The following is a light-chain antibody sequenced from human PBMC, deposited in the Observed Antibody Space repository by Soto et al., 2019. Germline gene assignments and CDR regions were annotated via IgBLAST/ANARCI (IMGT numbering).Light chain of an antibody. Sequence: EIVLTQSPGTLSLSPGERATLSCRASQSVSSSYLAWYQQKPGQAPRLLIYGASSRATGIPDRFSGSGSGTDVTLTISRLEPEDVAVYYCQQYGSSPRYTVGQGTKLEIK. CDR1: QSVSSSY. CDR2: GAS. J-gene: IGKJ2*01. CDR3: QQYGSSPRYT. V-gene: IGKV3-20*01.